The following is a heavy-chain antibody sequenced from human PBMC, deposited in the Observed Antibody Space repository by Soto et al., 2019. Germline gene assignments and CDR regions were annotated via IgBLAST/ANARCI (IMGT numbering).Heavy chain of an antibody. CDR3: AREFPYSGSYRYYYYYGMDV. CDR1: GYTFTSYG. V-gene: IGHV1-18*04. CDR2: ISAYNGNT. D-gene: IGHD1-26*01. Sequence: QVQLVQSGAEVKKPGASVKVSCKASGYTFTSYGISWVRQAPGQGLEWMGWISAYNGNTNYAQKLQGRVTMTTDTSTSTAYMELRSLRSDDTAVYSCAREFPYSGSYRYYYYYGMDVWGQGTTVTVSS. J-gene: IGHJ6*02.